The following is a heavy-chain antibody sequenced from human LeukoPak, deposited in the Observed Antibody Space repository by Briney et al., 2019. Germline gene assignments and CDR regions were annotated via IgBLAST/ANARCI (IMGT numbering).Heavy chain of an antibody. J-gene: IGHJ4*02. D-gene: IGHD1-14*01. CDR1: GYNFTNYW. Sequence: GESLRISFKGSGYNFTNYWIGWVRQMSGEGLEWMGIMYPGDSDTRYSPSFQGQVTISADRSISTAYLQWSSLKASDTAMYYCARQSHSITDYWGQGTLVTVSS. CDR2: MYPGDSDT. CDR3: ARQSHSITDY. V-gene: IGHV5-51*01.